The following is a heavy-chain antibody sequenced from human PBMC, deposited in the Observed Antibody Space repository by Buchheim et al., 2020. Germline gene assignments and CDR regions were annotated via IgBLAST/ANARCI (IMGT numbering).Heavy chain of an antibody. CDR3: ARDSLSWNDEFYGMDV. V-gene: IGHV4-4*02. CDR2: ICHSGST. Sequence: QVQLQESGPGLVKPSGTLSLTCAVSGGSLSTSNCWSWVRQPPGKGLEWIGEICHSGSTYYNPSLKSRVTISIDKSKNKFSLKVSSVTAADTAVYYCARDSLSWNDEFYGMDVWGQGTT. J-gene: IGHJ6*02. D-gene: IGHD1-1*01. CDR1: GGSLSTSNC.